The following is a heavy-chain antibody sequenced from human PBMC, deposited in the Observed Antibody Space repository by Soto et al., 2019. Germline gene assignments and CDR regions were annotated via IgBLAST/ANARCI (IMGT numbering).Heavy chain of an antibody. CDR3: ARVSPILGVDTAPWSDP. Sequence: ASVKVSCKASGGTFSSYTISWVRQAPGQGLEWMGRIIPILGIANYAQKFQGRVTITADKSTSTAYMELSSLRSEDTAVYYCARVSPILGVDTAPWSDPWGQGTLVTVSS. J-gene: IGHJ5*02. CDR2: IIPILGIA. D-gene: IGHD5-18*01. V-gene: IGHV1-69*02. CDR1: GGTFSSYT.